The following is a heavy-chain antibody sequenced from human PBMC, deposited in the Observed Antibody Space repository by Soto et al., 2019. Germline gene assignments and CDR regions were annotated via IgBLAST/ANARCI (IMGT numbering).Heavy chain of an antibody. V-gene: IGHV3-23*01. D-gene: IGHD1-26*01. J-gene: IGHJ4*02. CDR3: AKHLVRYPN. Sequence: PGGSLRLSCAASGFTFGSYAMSWVRQAAGRGLEWVSGISGAGGTTYYADSVKGRFTVSRDNSKNTLYLQMNSVKAEDTAVYYCAKHLVRYPNWGQGTLVTVSS. CDR2: ISGAGGTT. CDR1: GFTFGSYA.